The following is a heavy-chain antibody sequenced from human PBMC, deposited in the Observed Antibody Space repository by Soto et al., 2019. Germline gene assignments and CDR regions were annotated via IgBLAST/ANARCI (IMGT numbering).Heavy chain of an antibody. J-gene: IGHJ4*02. CDR2: IRSKANSYAT. CDR3: TRPGYTYYDILTGYYHKESPDE. CDR1: GFTFSGSA. D-gene: IGHD3-9*01. V-gene: IGHV3-73*01. Sequence: PGGSLRLSCAASGFTFSGSAMHWVRQASGKGLEWVGRIRSKANSYATAYAASVKGRFTISRDDSKNTAYLQMNSLKTEDTAVYYCTRPGYTYYDILTGYYHKESPDEWGQGTLVTVSS.